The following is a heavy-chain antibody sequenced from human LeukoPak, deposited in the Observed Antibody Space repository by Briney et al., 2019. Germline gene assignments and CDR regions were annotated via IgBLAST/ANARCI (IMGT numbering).Heavy chain of an antibody. V-gene: IGHV3-48*03. CDR1: GFTFSSYE. D-gene: IGHD2-15*01. CDR3: ARVLSGVFDY. J-gene: IGHJ4*02. Sequence: GGSLRLSCAASGFTFSSYEMNWVRQAPGKGLEWVSYISSSGSTIYYADSVKGRFTISRDNAKNSLYLQMNSLRAEDTAVYYCARVLSGVFDYWGQGTLVTVSS. CDR2: ISSSGSTI.